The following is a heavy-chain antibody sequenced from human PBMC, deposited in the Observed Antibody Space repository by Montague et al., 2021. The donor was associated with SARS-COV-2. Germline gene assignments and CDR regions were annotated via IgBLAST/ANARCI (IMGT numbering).Heavy chain of an antibody. CDR3: AREFEGYFDH. CDR2: HYYTGGA. J-gene: IGHJ2*01. D-gene: IGHD3-10*01. Sequence: SETLSLTCTVSGGSIGNWPYYWGLVRQPPEKVLEFIASHYYTGGAFYPPSLMRLVTKSFDTSKNQISLTLASVAAADTAVYYCAREFEGYFDHWGRGTLVMVSS. CDR1: GGSIGNWPYY. V-gene: IGHV4-39*07.